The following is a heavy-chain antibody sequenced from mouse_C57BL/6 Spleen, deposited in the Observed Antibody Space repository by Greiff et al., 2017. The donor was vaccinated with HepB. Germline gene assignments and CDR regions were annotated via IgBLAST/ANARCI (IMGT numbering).Heavy chain of an antibody. D-gene: IGHD1-1*01. J-gene: IGHJ2*01. CDR2: IYPRSGNT. V-gene: IGHV1-81*01. CDR3: ASPSYGSSYVDYFDY. Sequence: VNVVESGAELARPGASVKLSCKASGYTFTSYGISWVKQSTGQGLEWIGEIYPRSGNTYYNEKFKGKATLTADKSSSTAYMELRSLTSEDSAVYCCASPSYGSSYVDYFDYWGQGTTLTVSA. CDR1: GYTFTSYG.